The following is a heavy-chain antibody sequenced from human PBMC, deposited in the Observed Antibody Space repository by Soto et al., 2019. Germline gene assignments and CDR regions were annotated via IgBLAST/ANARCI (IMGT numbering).Heavy chain of an antibody. D-gene: IGHD5-18*01. J-gene: IGHJ6*02. CDR3: ARANRRDTAMADYYYYYGMDV. V-gene: IGHV1-69*01. Sequence: QVQLVQSGAEVKKPGSSVKVSCKASGGTFSSYAISWVRQAPGQGLEWMGGIIPIFGTANYAQKFQGRVTITADESTSTAYMELSSLRFEDTAVYYCARANRRDTAMADYYYYYGMDVWGQGTTVTVSS. CDR1: GGTFSSYA. CDR2: IIPIFGTA.